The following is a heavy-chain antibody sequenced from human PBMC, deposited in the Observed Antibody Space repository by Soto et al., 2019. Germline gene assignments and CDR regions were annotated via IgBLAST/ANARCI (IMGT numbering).Heavy chain of an antibody. Sequence: PSETLSLTCTVSGDSISSSSYYWVWIRQPPGRGLEWIGSIFYSGTTYYNPSLKSRVTISIDTSRNQFSLKLTSVTAADTAVYYCAKTGPYDILTYWYFDLWGRGTLVTVSS. CDR3: AKTGPYDILTYWYFDL. D-gene: IGHD3-9*01. CDR1: GDSISSSSYY. V-gene: IGHV4-39*01. J-gene: IGHJ2*01. CDR2: IFYSGTT.